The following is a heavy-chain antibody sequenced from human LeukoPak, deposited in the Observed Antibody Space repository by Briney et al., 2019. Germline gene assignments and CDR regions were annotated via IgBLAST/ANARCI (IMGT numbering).Heavy chain of an antibody. CDR3: ANIGYCSGGSCYSVNSYYYGMDV. V-gene: IGHV1-69*01. CDR1: GGTFSSYA. Sequence: SVKVSCKASGGTFSSYAISWVRQAPGQGLEWMGGIIPIFGTANYAQKFQGRVTITADESTSTAYMELSSLRSEDTAVYYCANIGYCSGGSCYSVNSYYYGMDVWGQGTTVTVSS. D-gene: IGHD2-15*01. CDR2: IIPIFGTA. J-gene: IGHJ6*02.